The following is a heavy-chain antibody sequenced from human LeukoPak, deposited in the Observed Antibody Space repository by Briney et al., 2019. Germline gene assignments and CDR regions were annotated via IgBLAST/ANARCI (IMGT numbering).Heavy chain of an antibody. CDR2: IYHSGST. J-gene: IGHJ3*02. V-gene: IGHV4-61*08. CDR3: ARLYDSSGYYYVRAFDI. CDR1: GGSISSGGYY. D-gene: IGHD3-22*01. Sequence: SETLSLTCTVSGGSISSGGYYWSWIRQPPGKGLEWIGYIYHSGSTNYNPSLKSRVTISVDTSKNQFSLKLSSVTAADTAVYYCARLYDSSGYYYVRAFDIWGQGTMVTVSS.